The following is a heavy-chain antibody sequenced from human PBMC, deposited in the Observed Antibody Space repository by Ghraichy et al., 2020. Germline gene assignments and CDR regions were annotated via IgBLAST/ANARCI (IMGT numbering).Heavy chain of an antibody. CDR1: GGSISSYYSAGSISGYY. Sequence: SETLSLTCTVSGGSISSYYSAGSISGYYWSWVRQTPGKGLEWIGYIFYSGSTNYNPSLESRVTISVDTSNNQFSLRLSSVTAADMGVYYCARGDGCVEWLLCGGRDGSGLDYMDVWGKGTTVTVSS. D-gene: IGHD3-3*01. CDR3: ARGDGCVEWLLCGGRDGSGLDYMDV. J-gene: IGHJ6*03. V-gene: IGHV4-61*08. CDR2: IFYSGST.